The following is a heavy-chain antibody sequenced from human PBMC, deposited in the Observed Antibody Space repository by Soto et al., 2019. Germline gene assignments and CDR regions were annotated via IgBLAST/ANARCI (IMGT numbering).Heavy chain of an antibody. CDR3: ARDQGVVVITTSNYYGLDV. D-gene: IGHD3-22*01. V-gene: IGHV3-11*06. CDR1: GFTFSDYY. Sequence: PGGSLRLSCAASGFTFSDYYMSWIRQAPGKGLEWVSYISSSSSYTNYADSVKGRFTISRDNAKNSLYLQMNSLRAEDTAVYYCARDQGVVVITTSNYYGLDVWRQGTTVTVSS. J-gene: IGHJ6*02. CDR2: ISSSSSYT.